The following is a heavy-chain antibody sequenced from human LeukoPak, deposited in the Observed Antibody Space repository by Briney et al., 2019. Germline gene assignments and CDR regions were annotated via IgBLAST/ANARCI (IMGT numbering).Heavy chain of an antibody. Sequence: ASVKVSCKASGGTFSSYAISWVRQAPGQGLEWMGRIIPIFGIANYAQKFQGRVTITADKSTSTAYMELSSLRSEGTAVYYCARSSTYDSSGYYYWFDPWGQGTLVTVSS. J-gene: IGHJ5*02. CDR1: GGTFSSYA. V-gene: IGHV1-69*04. CDR2: IIPIFGIA. D-gene: IGHD3-22*01. CDR3: ARSSTYDSSGYYYWFDP.